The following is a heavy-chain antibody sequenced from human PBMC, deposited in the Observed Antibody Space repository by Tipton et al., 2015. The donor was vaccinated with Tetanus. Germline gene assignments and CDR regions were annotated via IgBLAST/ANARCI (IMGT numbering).Heavy chain of an antibody. V-gene: IGHV4-39*01. CDR2: IYYSGST. D-gene: IGHD6-6*01. CDR1: GGPISSSSYY. J-gene: IGHJ6*03. Sequence: TLSLTCTVSGGPISSSSYYWGWIRQPPGKGLEWIGSIYYSGSTYYNPSLKSRLTISVDTSKNQFSLKLSSVTAADTVVYYCARHVEQLVPYYYYYMDVWGEGTTVTVSS. CDR3: ARHVEQLVPYYYYYMDV.